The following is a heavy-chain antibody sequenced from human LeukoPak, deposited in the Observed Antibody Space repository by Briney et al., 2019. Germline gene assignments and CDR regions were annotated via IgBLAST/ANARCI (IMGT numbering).Heavy chain of an antibody. J-gene: IGHJ4*02. CDR1: GGSFSGYY. Sequence: SETLSLTCAVYGGSFSGYYWSWIRQPPGKGLEWIGEINHSGSTNYNPSLKRRVTISVDTSKNQFSLKLSSVTAADTAVYYCARGSIAAATDYWGQGTLVTVSS. CDR3: ARGSIAAATDY. D-gene: IGHD6-13*01. CDR2: INHSGST. V-gene: IGHV4-34*01.